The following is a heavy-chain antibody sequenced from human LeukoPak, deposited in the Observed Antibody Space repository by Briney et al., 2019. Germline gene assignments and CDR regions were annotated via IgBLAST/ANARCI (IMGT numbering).Heavy chain of an antibody. Sequence: GASVKVSCKASGYTFTGYYMHWVRQAPGQWLEWMGWINPNSGGTNYAQKFQGRVTMTRDTSISTAYMELSRLRSDDTAVYYCASSGSYYTWWFDPWGQGTLVTVSS. J-gene: IGHJ5*02. CDR2: INPNSGGT. V-gene: IGHV1-2*02. D-gene: IGHD1-26*01. CDR3: ASSGSYYTWWFDP. CDR1: GYTFTGYY.